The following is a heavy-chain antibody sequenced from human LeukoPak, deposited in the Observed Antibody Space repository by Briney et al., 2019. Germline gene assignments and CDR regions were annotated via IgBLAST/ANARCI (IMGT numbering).Heavy chain of an antibody. Sequence: SETLSLTCTVSGGSISSSSYFWGWIRQPPGKGLEWIGSIYYSGSTYYNPSLKSRVTISVDTSKNQFSLKLSSVTAADTAVYYCARGGSGSYPYFQHWGQGTLVTVSS. D-gene: IGHD3-10*01. J-gene: IGHJ1*01. V-gene: IGHV4-39*07. CDR2: IYYSGST. CDR3: ARGGSGSYPYFQH. CDR1: GGSISSSSYF.